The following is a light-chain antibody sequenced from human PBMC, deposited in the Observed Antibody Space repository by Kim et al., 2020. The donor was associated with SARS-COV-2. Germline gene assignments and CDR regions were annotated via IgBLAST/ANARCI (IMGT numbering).Light chain of an antibody. CDR2: GAS. CDR1: QSVSSN. CDR3: QQYNNWLA. J-gene: IGKJ5*01. V-gene: IGKV3-15*01. Sequence: SVPPGERAPLACRASQSVSSNLAWYQQKPGQAPRLLINGASTRATGIPARFSGSGSGTEFTLTISSLQSEDFAVYYCQQYNNWLAFGQGTRLEIK.